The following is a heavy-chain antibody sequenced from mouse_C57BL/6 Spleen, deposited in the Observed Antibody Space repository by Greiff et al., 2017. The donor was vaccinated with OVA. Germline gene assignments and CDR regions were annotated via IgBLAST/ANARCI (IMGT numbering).Heavy chain of an antibody. CDR3: ARRVYDGYEGFAY. Sequence: QVQLQQSGAELVKPGASVKISCKASGYAFSSYWMNWVKQRPGKGLEWIGQIYPGDGDTNYNGKFKGKATLTAEKSSSTAYMQLSSLTSEDSAVYFCARRVYDGYEGFAYWGQGTLVTVSA. J-gene: IGHJ3*01. D-gene: IGHD2-3*01. V-gene: IGHV1-80*01. CDR1: GYAFSSYW. CDR2: IYPGDGDT.